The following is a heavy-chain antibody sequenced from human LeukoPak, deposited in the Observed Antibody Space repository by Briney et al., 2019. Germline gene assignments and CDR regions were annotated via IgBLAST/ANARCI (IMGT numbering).Heavy chain of an antibody. CDR2: IWYDGSNK. J-gene: IGHJ4*02. V-gene: IGHV3-33*01. D-gene: IGHD3-10*01. CDR1: GFTFSSYG. Sequence: PGGSLRLSCAASGFTFSSYGMHWVRQAPGKGLEWVAVIWYDGSNKYYADSVKGRFTISRDNSKNTLYLQMNSLRAEDTAVYYCARDLGHTSGLDYWGQGTPVTVSS. CDR3: ARDLGHTSGLDY.